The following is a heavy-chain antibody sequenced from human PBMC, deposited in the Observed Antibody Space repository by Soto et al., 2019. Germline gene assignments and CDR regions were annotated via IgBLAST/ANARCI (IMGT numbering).Heavy chain of an antibody. J-gene: IGHJ5*02. D-gene: IGHD4-4*01. CDR3: AREVRFKWFDP. V-gene: IGHV4-31*03. CDR2: IYYSGST. CDR1: GGSISSGGYY. Sequence: SETLSLTCTVSGGSISSGGYYWSWIRQHPGKGLEWIGYIYYSGSTYYNPFLKSRVTISVDTSKNQFSLKLSSVTAADTAVYYCAREVRFKWFDPWGQGTLVTVSS.